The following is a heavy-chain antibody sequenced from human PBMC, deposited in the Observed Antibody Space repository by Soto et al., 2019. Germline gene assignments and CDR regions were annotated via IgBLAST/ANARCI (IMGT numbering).Heavy chain of an antibody. Sequence: GGSLRLSCAASGSSVRSKYINWVRQAPGKGLEWLSTIYTGGTPYYADSGRGRFTISRDNSRNTVFLQMNSLAAEDTAIYYCVRDVGPWGQGTLVTVSS. J-gene: IGHJ5*02. V-gene: IGHV3-53*01. CDR2: IYTGGTP. CDR3: VRDVGP. CDR1: GSSVRSKY.